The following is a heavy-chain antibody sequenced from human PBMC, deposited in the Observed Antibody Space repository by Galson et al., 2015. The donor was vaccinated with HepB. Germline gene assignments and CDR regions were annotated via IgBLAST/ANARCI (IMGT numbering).Heavy chain of an antibody. J-gene: IGHJ3*02. CDR1: GFTFSSYS. V-gene: IGHV3-21*04. Sequence: SLRLSCAASGFTFSSYSMNWVRQAPGKGLEWVSSISRSSYIYYADSVKGRFTISRDNSKNTLYLQTNSLRAEDTAVYYCAKDRGSQVGSTVPFDMWGQGTTVTVSS. D-gene: IGHD1-26*01. CDR3: AKDRGSQVGSTVPFDM. CDR2: ISRSSYI.